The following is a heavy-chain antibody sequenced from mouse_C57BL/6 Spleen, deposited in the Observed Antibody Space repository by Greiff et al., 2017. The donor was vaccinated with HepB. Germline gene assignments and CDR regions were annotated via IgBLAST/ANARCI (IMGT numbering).Heavy chain of an antibody. CDR2: IDPSDSYT. Sequence: QVQLQQPGAELVRPGTSVKLSCKASGYTFTSYWMHWVKQRPGQGLEWIGVIDPSDSYTNYNHKFKGKATLTVDTSSSTAYMQLSSLTSEDSAVYYCARSGATVLPGETFDYWGQGTTLTVSS. D-gene: IGHD1-1*01. CDR1: GYTFTSYW. V-gene: IGHV1-59*01. J-gene: IGHJ2*01. CDR3: ARSGATVLPGETFDY.